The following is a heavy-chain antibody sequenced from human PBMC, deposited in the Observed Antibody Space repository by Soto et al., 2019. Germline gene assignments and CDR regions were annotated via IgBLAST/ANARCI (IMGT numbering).Heavy chain of an antibody. CDR1: GGSISGYY. Sequence: QVQLQQWGAGLLKPSESLSLTCADYGGSISGYYWSWIRQPPGKGLEWIGEINHSGSTNYNPSVKSRVTISVDTSKNQFSLKLSSVTAADTAVYHCARGREVATTFDYWGQGTLVTVSS. V-gene: IGHV4-34*01. D-gene: IGHD5-12*01. CDR3: ARGREVATTFDY. CDR2: INHSGST. J-gene: IGHJ4*02.